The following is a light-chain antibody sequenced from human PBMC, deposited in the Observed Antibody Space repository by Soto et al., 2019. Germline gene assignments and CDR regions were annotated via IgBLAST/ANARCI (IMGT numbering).Light chain of an antibody. CDR2: AAS. Sequence: DIQMTQSPSFLSASVGDRVSITCRASQTISSYLSWYQQKPGRAPLLLIYAASSLHSGVPSRFSGSGSGTDFTLTITSLQPDDFAAYYCQQSYTIPYTFGQGTKLEI. CDR3: QQSYTIPYT. CDR1: QTISSY. J-gene: IGKJ2*01. V-gene: IGKV1-39*01.